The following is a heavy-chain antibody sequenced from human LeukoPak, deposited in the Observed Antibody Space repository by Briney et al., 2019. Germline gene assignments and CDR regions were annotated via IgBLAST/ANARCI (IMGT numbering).Heavy chain of an antibody. V-gene: IGHV4-4*09. CDR3: ARLGMDWLHLDS. Sequence: SETLSLTCSVSGGSISNYYWAWIRQPPGKEPELIGYISTSGTTKYTPSLSSRGTISLDTSMNQFSLRLASVAAADTAVYYCARLGMDWLHLDSWGQGTLVTVSS. J-gene: IGHJ5*01. CDR1: GGSISNYY. D-gene: IGHD3/OR15-3a*01. CDR2: ISTSGTT.